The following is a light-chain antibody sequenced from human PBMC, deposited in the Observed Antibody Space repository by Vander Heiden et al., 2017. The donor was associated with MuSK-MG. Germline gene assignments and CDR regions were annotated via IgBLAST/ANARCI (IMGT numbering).Light chain of an antibody. CDR3: QQHNSFLYT. J-gene: IGKJ2*01. CDR1: QSISSW. Sequence: IQMTQSPSTLSASVGDRVTITCRASQSISSWLAWYQQKPGKAPKLLIYDASSLESAVPSRFSGSGSGTEFTLTISSLQPDDFATYYCQQHNSFLYTFGQGTKVEIK. CDR2: DAS. V-gene: IGKV1-5*01.